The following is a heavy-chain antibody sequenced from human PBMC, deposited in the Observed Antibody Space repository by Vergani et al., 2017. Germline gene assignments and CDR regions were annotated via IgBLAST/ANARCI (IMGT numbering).Heavy chain of an antibody. D-gene: IGHD3-16*01. V-gene: IGHV4-39*01. J-gene: IGHJ2*01. CDR1: GDSIISRSYY. Sequence: QMQLQESGPGLVKASETLSLTCTVSGDSIISRSYYWGWIRQPPGKGLEWIGSIYNSGNGDSSSSLQSRVTISADTSKNQFSLRLTSVTAADTAVYYCASVKYYSDSTSHFRGRYFDVWGRGTLVTVPS. CDR2: IYNSGNG. CDR3: ASVKYYSDSTSHFRGRYFDV.